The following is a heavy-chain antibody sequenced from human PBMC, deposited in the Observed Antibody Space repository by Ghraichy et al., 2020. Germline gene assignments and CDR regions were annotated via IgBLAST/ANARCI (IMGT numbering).Heavy chain of an antibody. V-gene: IGHV3-64*01. J-gene: IGHJ4*02. CDR3: ARGRSSGWYRTTFFDS. CDR2: ISGNGGST. CDR1: GFPINSYT. Sequence: GGSLRLSCAASGFPINSYTMHWVRQAPGKGLEYVAAISGNGGSTYYAKSVKGRFTISRDNSKNTLYLQMGSLRADDMALYYCARGRSSGWYRTTFFDSWGQGTLVTVSS. D-gene: IGHD6-13*01.